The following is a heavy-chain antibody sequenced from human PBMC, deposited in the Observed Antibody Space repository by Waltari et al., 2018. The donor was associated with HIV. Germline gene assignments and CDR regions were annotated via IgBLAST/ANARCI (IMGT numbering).Heavy chain of an antibody. J-gene: IGHJ3*02. Sequence: EVQLLESGGGLVQPGGSLRLSCAASGFTFSSYAMSWVGQAPGKGREWVSAISGSGGSTYYADSVKGRFTISRDNSKNTLYLQMNSLRAEDTAVYYCAKDRDDYVWGSSAFDIWGQGTMVTVSS. CDR1: GFTFSSYA. CDR2: ISGSGGST. CDR3: AKDRDDYVWGSSAFDI. V-gene: IGHV3-23*01. D-gene: IGHD3-16*01.